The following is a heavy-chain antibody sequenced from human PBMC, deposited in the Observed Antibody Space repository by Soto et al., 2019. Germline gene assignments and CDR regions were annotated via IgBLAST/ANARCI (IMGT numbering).Heavy chain of an antibody. CDR3: ARDRNWNDAGKEYYYGMDV. CDR2: IWYDGSNK. CDR1: GFTFSSYG. J-gene: IGHJ6*02. Sequence: QVQLVESGGGVVQPGRSLRLSCAASGFTFSSYGMHWVRQAPGKGLEWVAVIWYDGSNKYYADSVKGRFTISRDNSKNTLYLQMNSLRAEDTAVYYCARDRNWNDAGKEYYYGMDVWGQGTTVTVSS. V-gene: IGHV3-33*01. D-gene: IGHD1-1*01.